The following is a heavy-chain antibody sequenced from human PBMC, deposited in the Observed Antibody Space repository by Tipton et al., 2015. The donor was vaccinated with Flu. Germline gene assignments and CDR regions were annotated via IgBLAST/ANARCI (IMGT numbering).Heavy chain of an antibody. CDR1: RGTFTTYA. V-gene: IGHV1-69*18. CDR3: LRQNCGGDCYPDY. Sequence: QLVQSGAEVKRPGSSVKVSCKASRGTFTTYAITWVRQAPGQGLDWMGRISPIFDTTEYAHKFQGRVTITADQSTSTAYLELSSLKASDTAMYYCLRQNCGGDCYPDYWGQGTLVTVSS. J-gene: IGHJ4*02. D-gene: IGHD2-21*02. CDR2: ISPIFDTT.